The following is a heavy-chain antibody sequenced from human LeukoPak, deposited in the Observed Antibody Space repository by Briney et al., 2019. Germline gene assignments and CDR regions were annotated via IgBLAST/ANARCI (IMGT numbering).Heavy chain of an antibody. J-gene: IGHJ5*02. CDR3: ARGEVVPALRRFDP. CDR1: GGSFSGYY. V-gene: IGHV4-34*01. D-gene: IGHD2-2*01. Sequence: SETLSLTCAVYGGSFSGYYWSWIRQPPGKGLEWIGEINHSGSTNYNPSLKSRVTISVDTSKNQFSLKLSSVTAADTAVYYCARGEVVPALRRFDPWGQGTLVTVSS. CDR2: INHSGST.